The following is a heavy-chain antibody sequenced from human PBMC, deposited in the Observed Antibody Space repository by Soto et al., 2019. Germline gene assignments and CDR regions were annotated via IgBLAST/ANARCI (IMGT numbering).Heavy chain of an antibody. Sequence: GGSLRLSCAASGFTFSSYAMSWVRQAPGKGLEWVSAISGSGGSTYYADSVKGRFTISRDNSKNTLYLQMNSLRAEDTAVYYCAKDFFRIGGYYGSGDPGFALWGQGTLVTVSS. CDR2: ISGSGGST. D-gene: IGHD3-10*01. CDR3: AKDFFRIGGYYGSGDPGFAL. J-gene: IGHJ4*02. CDR1: GFTFSSYA. V-gene: IGHV3-23*01.